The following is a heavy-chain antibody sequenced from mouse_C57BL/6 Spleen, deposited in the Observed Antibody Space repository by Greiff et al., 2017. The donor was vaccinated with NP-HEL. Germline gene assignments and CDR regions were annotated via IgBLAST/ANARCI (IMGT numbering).Heavy chain of an antibody. D-gene: IGHD1-1*01. CDR1: GFTFSDYY. V-gene: IGHV5-12*01. J-gene: IGHJ4*01. CDR2: ISNGGGST. Sequence: EVQVVESGGGLVQPGGSLKLSCAASGFTFSDYYMYWVRQTPEKRLEWVAYISNGGGSTYYPDTVKGRFTISRDNAKNTLYLQMSRLKSEDTAMYYCATNYYGSPYAMDYWGQGTSVTVSS. CDR3: ATNYYGSPYAMDY.